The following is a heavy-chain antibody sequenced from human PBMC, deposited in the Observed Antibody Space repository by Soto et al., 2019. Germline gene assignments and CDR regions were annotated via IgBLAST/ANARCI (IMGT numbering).Heavy chain of an antibody. CDR1: GDSISSFY. V-gene: IGHV4-59*12. CDR2: IFSSGST. CDR3: ARGTPYSNFPYYYYYMDV. D-gene: IGHD4-4*01. J-gene: IGHJ6*03. Sequence: SETLSLTCTVSGDSISSFYWTWIRQPPGKGLEWVGYIFSSGSTNYNPSLKSRVTISVDTSKNQFSLKLSSVTAADTAVYYCARGTPYSNFPYYYYYMDVWGKGTTVTVSS.